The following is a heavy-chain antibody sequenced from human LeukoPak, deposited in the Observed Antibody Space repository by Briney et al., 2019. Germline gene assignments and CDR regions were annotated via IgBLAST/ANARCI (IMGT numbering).Heavy chain of an antibody. CDR3: ARDNSSPLPSRNYYYYGMDV. CDR1: GFTFSSYW. J-gene: IGHJ6*02. V-gene: IGHV3-7*01. CDR2: IKQDGSEK. Sequence: GGSLRLSCAASGFTFSSYWMSWVRQAPGKGLEWVANIKQDGSEKYYVDSVKGRFTISRDNAKNSLYLQMNSLRAEDTAVYYCARDNSSPLPSRNYYYYGMDVWGQGTTVTVPS. D-gene: IGHD6-13*01.